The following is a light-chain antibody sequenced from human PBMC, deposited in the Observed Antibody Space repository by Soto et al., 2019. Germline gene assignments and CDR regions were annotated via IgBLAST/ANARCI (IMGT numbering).Light chain of an antibody. CDR2: GAS. Sequence: EIVLTQSPGTLSLSPGERATLSCRASQSVSSSYLAWYQQKPGQAPRLLIYGASSRATGIPDRFSGGGSGTDFALTISRLEPEDFVVYYCQQYGSSPGSFGQGTRLEIK. CDR3: QQYGSSPGS. CDR1: QSVSSSY. V-gene: IGKV3-20*01. J-gene: IGKJ5*01.